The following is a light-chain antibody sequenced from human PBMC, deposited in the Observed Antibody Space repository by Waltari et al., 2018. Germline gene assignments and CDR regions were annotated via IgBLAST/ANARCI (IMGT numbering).Light chain of an antibody. V-gene: IGLV2-23*02. CDR3: CSHAGTGTFNVI. CDR1: SRNIGTYNI. Sequence: QSALTQPASVSGSPGQSITISCTGTSRNIGTYNIVSWYQQYPGKAPKLMIYEDIKRPSGVSNRFSGSKSGNTASLTISGLQVEDEADYFCCSHAGTGTFNVIFGGGTKLTVL. CDR2: EDI. J-gene: IGLJ2*01.